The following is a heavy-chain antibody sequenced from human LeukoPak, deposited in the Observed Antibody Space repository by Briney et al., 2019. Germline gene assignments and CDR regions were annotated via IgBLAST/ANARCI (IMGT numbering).Heavy chain of an antibody. CDR2: IYYSGTT. D-gene: IGHD6-13*01. J-gene: IGHJ4*02. CDR3: ARGVYIAAAQYAY. V-gene: IGHV4-59*01. Sequence: SETLSLTCTVSGGSISSYYWSWIRQPPGKGLEWIGYIYYSGTTNYNPSLKSRVTISVDTSKNQFSLKLSSVTAADTAVYYCARGVYIAAAQYAYWGQGTLVTVSS. CDR1: GGSISSYY.